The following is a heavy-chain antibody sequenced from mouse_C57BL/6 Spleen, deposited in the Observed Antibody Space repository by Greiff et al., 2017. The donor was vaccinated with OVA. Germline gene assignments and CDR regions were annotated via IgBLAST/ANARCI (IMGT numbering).Heavy chain of an antibody. J-gene: IGHJ2*01. CDR1: GYTFTDYY. Sequence: FQLQQSRPELVKPGASVKISCKASGYTFTDYYMNWVKQSQGMSLEWIGDISSNNGGNIYNQKFKGKATLSVDKSSNTAYMKFRSLTSEDSAVYCCARGGIFGYWGEGTTLTVSS. V-gene: IGHV1-26*01. CDR2: ISSNNGGN. CDR3: ARGGIFGY.